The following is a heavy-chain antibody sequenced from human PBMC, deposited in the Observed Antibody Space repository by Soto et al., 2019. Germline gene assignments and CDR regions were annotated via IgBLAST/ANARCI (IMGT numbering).Heavy chain of an antibody. D-gene: IGHD6-13*01. V-gene: IGHV3-23*01. CDR3: AKDYASTWYWYFDP. CDR1: GFSFSNFA. J-gene: IGHJ5*02. Sequence: GGSLRLSCAASGFSFSNFAMSWVRQAPGTGLEWVSSISGSGDKTYYLDSVKGRFTISRDNSKNTLYLHMNSLGAEDTAVYFCAKDYASTWYWYFDPWGQGTLVTVSS. CDR2: ISGSGDKT.